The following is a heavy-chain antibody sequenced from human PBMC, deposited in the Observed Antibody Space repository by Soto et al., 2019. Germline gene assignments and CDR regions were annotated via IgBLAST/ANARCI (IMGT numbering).Heavy chain of an antibody. CDR3: ARDSVAARREPGYYYYYYGIDV. CDR2: IWYDGSNK. D-gene: IGHD6-6*01. CDR1: GFTFSSYG. V-gene: IGHV3-33*01. Sequence: GGSLRLSCAASGFTFSSYGMHWVRQAPGKGLEWVAVIWYDGSNKYYADSVKGRFTISRDNSKNTLYLQMNSLRAEDTAVYYCARDSVAARREPGYYYYYYGIDVWGQGTTVTVSS. J-gene: IGHJ6*02.